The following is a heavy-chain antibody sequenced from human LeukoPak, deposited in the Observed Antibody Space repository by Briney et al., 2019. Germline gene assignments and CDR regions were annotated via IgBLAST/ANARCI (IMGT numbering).Heavy chain of an antibody. CDR3: ARVYGDSAYFTS. V-gene: IGHV4-59*01. CDR1: GGSISSYY. Sequence: SETLSLTCTVSGGSISSYYWSWIRQPPGKGLEWIGYIYYSGSTNYNPSLKSRVTISVDTSKNQFSLKLSSVTAADTAVYYCARVYGDSAYFTSWGKGPLVTVSS. J-gene: IGHJ5*02. CDR2: IYYSGST. D-gene: IGHD4-17*01.